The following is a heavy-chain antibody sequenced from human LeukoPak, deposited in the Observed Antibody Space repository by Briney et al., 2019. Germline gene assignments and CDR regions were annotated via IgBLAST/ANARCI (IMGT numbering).Heavy chain of an antibody. CDR3: TTGPMVRGVISVPFDY. J-gene: IGHJ4*02. D-gene: IGHD3-10*01. CDR1: GFTFSNGW. CDR2: IKSKTDGGTT. V-gene: IGHV3-15*01. Sequence: GGSLRLSCAASGFTFSNGWMSWVRQAPGKGLEWVGRIKSKTDGGTTDYAAPVNGRFTISRDDSKNTLYLQMNSLKTEDTAVYYCTTGPMVRGVISVPFDYWGQGTLATVSS.